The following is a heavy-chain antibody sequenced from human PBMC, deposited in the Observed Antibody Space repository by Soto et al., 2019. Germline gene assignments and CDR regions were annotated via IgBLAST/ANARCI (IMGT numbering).Heavy chain of an antibody. CDR2: IYSSATT. CDR3: ARDRTTGSLWAGIDY. J-gene: IGHJ4*02. V-gene: IGHV4-59*01. Sequence: PSETLSLTCTVSGGSISGYYWSWIRQPPGKGLEWIGYIYSSATTNYNPSLKSRVTISVDMSKYRFSLKLSSVSAADTAVYYCARDRTTGSLWAGIDYWSQGTLVTVSS. D-gene: IGHD6-19*01. CDR1: GGSISGYY.